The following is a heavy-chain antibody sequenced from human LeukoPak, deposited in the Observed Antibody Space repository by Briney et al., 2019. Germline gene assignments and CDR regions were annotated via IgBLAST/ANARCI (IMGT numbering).Heavy chain of an antibody. CDR1: GCTFRSYA. CDR2: IIPIFGTA. V-gene: IGHV1-69*05. CDR3: ARGYYDFWSGYDP. D-gene: IGHD3-3*01. Sequence: SVQVSCMASGCTFRSYAISWLGPAPGQGLEWMGRIIPIFGTANYAQKLQGRVTISTDESTSTAYMQLSSLRSEDTAVYYCARGYYDFWSGYDPWGQGTLVTVSS. J-gene: IGHJ5*02.